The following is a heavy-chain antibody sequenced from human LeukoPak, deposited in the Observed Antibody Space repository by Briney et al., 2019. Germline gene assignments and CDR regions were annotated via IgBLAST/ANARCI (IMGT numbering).Heavy chain of an antibody. CDR1: GFNFRDAA. V-gene: IGHV3-23*01. CDR3: AKDIQLST. CDR2: IASNGVNS. Sequence: PGGSLRLSCAASGFNFRDAAMTWVRQAPGKGLEWVSLIASNGVNSYYAESVKGRFSISRDNSKNMLSLQMNSLRVEDTARYYCAKDIQLSTWGLGTVVTVSS. D-gene: IGHD5-24*01. J-gene: IGHJ3*01.